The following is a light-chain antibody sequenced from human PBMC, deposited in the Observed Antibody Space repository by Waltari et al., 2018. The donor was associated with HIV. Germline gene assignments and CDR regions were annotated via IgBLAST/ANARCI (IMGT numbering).Light chain of an antibody. CDR2: SSN. CDR3: AAWDDSLNGPV. J-gene: IGLJ2*01. V-gene: IGLV1-44*01. Sequence: QSVLTQAPSASGTPGQRVTISCSGSSSNIETNTVNWYQQLPGTAPKLLIYSSNQWPSGVPARFSGSKSGTSASLAISGLQSEDEADYYCAAWDDSLNGPVFGGGTKLTVL. CDR1: SSNIETNT.